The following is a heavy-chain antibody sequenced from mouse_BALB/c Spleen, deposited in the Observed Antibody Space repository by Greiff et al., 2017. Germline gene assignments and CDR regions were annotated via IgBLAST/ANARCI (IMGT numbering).Heavy chain of an antibody. CDR2: IDPANGNT. J-gene: IGHJ1*01. Sequence: EVQLQQSGAELVKPGASVKLSCTASGFNIKDTYMHWVKQRPEQGLEWIGRIDPANGNTKYDPKFQGKATITADTSSNTAYLQLSSLTSEDTAVYYCAYGSSYDWYFDVWGAGTTVTVSS. D-gene: IGHD1-1*01. CDR1: GFNIKDTY. V-gene: IGHV14-3*02. CDR3: AYGSSYDWYFDV.